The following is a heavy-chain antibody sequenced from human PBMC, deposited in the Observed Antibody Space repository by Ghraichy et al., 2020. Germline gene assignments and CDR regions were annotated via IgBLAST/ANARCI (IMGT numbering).Heavy chain of an antibody. V-gene: IGHV3-53*01. CDR3: ARAVAETSDWYFDL. J-gene: IGHJ2*01. D-gene: IGHD6-19*01. CDR2: IYNSGSA. CDR1: GFTVRTNY. Sequence: GGSLRLSCAASGFTVRTNYMSWVRQAPGKGLEWVSSIYNSGSAYYADSVKGRFTISRDNSKNTLYLQMNSLRAEDTAVYYCARAVAETSDWYFDLWGRGTLVTVSS.